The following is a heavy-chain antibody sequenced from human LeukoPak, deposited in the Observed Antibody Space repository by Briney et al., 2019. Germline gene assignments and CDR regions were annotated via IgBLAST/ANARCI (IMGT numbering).Heavy chain of an antibody. Sequence: RSGRSLRLSCAASGFTFSSYAMHWVRQAPGKGLDWVAVISYDGSNKYYADSVKGRFTISRDNSKNTLYLQMNSLRAEDTAVYYCAREDSSSFDYWGQGTLVTVSS. CDR2: ISYDGSNK. CDR3: AREDSSSFDY. V-gene: IGHV3-30-3*01. CDR1: GFTFSSYA. J-gene: IGHJ4*02. D-gene: IGHD6-6*01.